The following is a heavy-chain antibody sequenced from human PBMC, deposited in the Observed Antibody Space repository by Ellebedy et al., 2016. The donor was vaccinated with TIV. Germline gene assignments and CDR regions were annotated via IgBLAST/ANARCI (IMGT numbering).Heavy chain of an antibody. CDR3: ARGGGSGTYYSFDY. J-gene: IGHJ4*02. V-gene: IGHV3-48*02. CDR1: RFTFSTYS. CDR2: IGSRSGIF. Sequence: GESLKISCEASRFTFSTYSMNWVRQAPGKGLEWISYIGSRSGIFRYADSVKGRFTISRDNAKNSLYLQVDSLRDEDTAVYSCARGGGSGTYYSFDYWGRGTLVTVSS. D-gene: IGHD3-10*01.